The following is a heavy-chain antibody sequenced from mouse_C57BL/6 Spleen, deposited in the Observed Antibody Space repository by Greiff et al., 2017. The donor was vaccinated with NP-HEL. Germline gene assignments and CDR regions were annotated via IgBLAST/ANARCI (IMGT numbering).Heavy chain of an antibody. D-gene: IGHD1-1*01. CDR2: IWTGGGT. J-gene: IGHJ1*03. CDR1: GFSLTSYA. V-gene: IGHV2-9-1*01. CDR3: ARNGYYGSSPYWYFDV. Sequence: QVQLKESGPGLVAPSQRLSITCTVSGFSLTSYAISWVRQPPGKGLEWLGVIWTGGGTNYNSALKSRLSISKDNSKSQVFLKRNSLQTDDTARYYWARNGYYGSSPYWYFDVWGTGTTVTVSS.